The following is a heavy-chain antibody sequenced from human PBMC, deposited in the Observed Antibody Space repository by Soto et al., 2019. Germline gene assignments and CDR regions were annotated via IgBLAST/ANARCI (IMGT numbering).Heavy chain of an antibody. CDR3: AREGVAPYYYYGMDV. Sequence: QVQLVQSGAEVKKPGASVKVSCKASGYTFTRSGISWVRQAPGQGPEWMGWISSYNGDTNYAQTFQGRVTMPTDTSTSRADMELRSLRSDDTAVYYCAREGVAPYYYYGMDVWGQGTPVTVSS. CDR2: ISSYNGDT. V-gene: IGHV1-18*01. D-gene: IGHD5-12*01. J-gene: IGHJ6*02. CDR1: GYTFTRSG.